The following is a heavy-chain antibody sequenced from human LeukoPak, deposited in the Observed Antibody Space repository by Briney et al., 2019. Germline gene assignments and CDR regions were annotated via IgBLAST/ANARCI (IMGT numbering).Heavy chain of an antibody. D-gene: IGHD6-6*01. CDR3: TTGLAARPPFY. CDR2: IKSKTDGGTT. J-gene: IGHJ4*02. CDR1: GFTFSNAW. V-gene: IGHV3-15*01. Sequence: GGSLRLSSAASGFTFSNAWMSWVRQAPGKGLEWVGRIKSKTDGGTTDYAAPVKGRFTISRDDSKNTLYLQMNSLKTEDTAVYYCTTGLAARPPFYWGQGTLVTVSS.